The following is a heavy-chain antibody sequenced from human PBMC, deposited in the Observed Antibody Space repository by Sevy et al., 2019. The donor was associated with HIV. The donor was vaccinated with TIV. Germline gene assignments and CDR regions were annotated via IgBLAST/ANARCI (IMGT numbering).Heavy chain of an antibody. J-gene: IGHJ3*02. Sequence: GGSLRLSCAASGFTFDDYAMHWVRQAPGKGLEWVSGISWNSGSIGYADSVKGRFTISRDNAKNSLYLQMNSLRAEDMALYYCAKDMGVYGSGSLNAFDIWGQGTMVTVSS. D-gene: IGHD3-10*01. CDR2: ISWNSGSI. CDR1: GFTFDDYA. V-gene: IGHV3-9*03. CDR3: AKDMGVYGSGSLNAFDI.